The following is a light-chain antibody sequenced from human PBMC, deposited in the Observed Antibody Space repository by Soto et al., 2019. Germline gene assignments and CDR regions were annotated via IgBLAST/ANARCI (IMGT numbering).Light chain of an antibody. CDR2: AAS. J-gene: IGKJ1*01. CDR3: QKYNSAPRT. CDR1: QGIANY. Sequence: DIQMTQSPSYLSASVGDRVTITCRANQGIANYVAWYQQKPGKVPKLLIYAASTLQSGVPSRFRYSVSGTDFTLTISRLQPEDVATYYCQKYNSAPRTFGQGTKVEIK. V-gene: IGKV1-27*01.